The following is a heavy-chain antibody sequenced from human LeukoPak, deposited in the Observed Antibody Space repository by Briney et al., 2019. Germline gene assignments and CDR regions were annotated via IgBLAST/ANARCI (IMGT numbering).Heavy chain of an antibody. V-gene: IGHV3-23*01. Sequence: GGSLRLSCAASGFTFSSYAMSWVRQAPGKGLEWVSAISGSGGSTYYADSVKGRFTISGDNSKNTLYLQMNSLRAEDTAVYYCAKVPSKWLSENDYWGQGTLVTVSS. CDR2: ISGSGGST. CDR3: AKVPSKWLSENDY. CDR1: GFTFSSYA. D-gene: IGHD3-22*01. J-gene: IGHJ4*02.